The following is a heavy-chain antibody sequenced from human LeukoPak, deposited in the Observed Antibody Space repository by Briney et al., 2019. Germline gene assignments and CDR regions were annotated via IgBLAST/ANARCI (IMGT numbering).Heavy chain of an antibody. Sequence: PGGSLRLSCAASGFTVSSNYMSWVRQAPGKGLEWVSVIYSGGSTYYADSVKGRFTISRDNSKNTLYLQMNSLRAEDTAVYYCARAATYLSSSWYVFSYYFDYWGQGTLVTVSS. D-gene: IGHD6-13*01. CDR1: GFTVSSNY. CDR2: IYSGGST. CDR3: ARAATYLSSSWYVFSYYFDY. V-gene: IGHV3-53*01. J-gene: IGHJ4*02.